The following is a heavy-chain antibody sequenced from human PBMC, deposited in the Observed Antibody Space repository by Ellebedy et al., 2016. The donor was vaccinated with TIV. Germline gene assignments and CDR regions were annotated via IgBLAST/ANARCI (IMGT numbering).Heavy chain of an antibody. J-gene: IGHJ4*02. CDR2: IYYSGST. CDR3: ARDVPAIVGAGGFDY. V-gene: IGHV4-59*01. D-gene: IGHD1-26*01. Sequence: MPSETLSLTCSVSGGSISGSFWSWIRQPPGKGLEWIGYIYYSGSTNYNPSLKSRVTISVDTSRNQFSLKLSSVTAADTATYYCARDVPAIVGAGGFDYWGQGILVTVSS. CDR1: GGSISGSF.